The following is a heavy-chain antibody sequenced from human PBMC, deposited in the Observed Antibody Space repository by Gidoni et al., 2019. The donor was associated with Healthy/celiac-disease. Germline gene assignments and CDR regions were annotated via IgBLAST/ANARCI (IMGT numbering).Heavy chain of an antibody. CDR2: ISSSSSTI. V-gene: IGHV3-48*01. D-gene: IGHD2-15*01. CDR3: ARVDCSGGSCYSSGAFDI. J-gene: IGHJ3*02. Sequence: EVQLAASGGGLVQPGGSLRPPCAPSGFPLSSYSMKWVRQAPGKGLEWVSYISSSSSTIYYADSVKGRFTISRDNAKNSLYLQMNSLRAEDTAVYYCARVDCSGGSCYSSGAFDIWGQGTMVTVSS. CDR1: GFPLSSYS.